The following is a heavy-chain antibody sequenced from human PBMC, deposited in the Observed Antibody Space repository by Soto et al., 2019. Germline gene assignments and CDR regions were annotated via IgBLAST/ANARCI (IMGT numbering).Heavy chain of an antibody. CDR3: ARLRRDIVVVAALYLDH. D-gene: IGHD2-2*01. CDR1: GGSVSSGRYH. V-gene: IGHV4-61*01. Sequence: PSETVSLTCTVSGGSVSSGRYHWSWIRQPPGKGLEWIGYIYYSGSTNYNPSLKSRVTISVDTSKNQFSLKLSSVTAADTAVYYCARLRRDIVVVAALYLDHWGQGTLVTVSS. J-gene: IGHJ4*02. CDR2: IYYSGST.